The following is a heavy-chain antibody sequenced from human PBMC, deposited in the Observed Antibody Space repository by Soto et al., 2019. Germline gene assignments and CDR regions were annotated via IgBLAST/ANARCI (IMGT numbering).Heavy chain of an antibody. CDR2: LNTGNGNT. V-gene: IGHV1-3*04. J-gene: IGHJ6*01. CDR3: ARATLYHFPSKSLCYGMEV. CDR1: GYIFTTYA. Sequence: ASVRVSCKASGYIFTTYALHWVRQAPGQRLEWMGWLNTGNGNTRYSQKFQGSVNITSDTSASTAYMQLSSLRSEERAVYYCARATLYHFPSKSLCYGMEVWGQGTSVTVSS. D-gene: IGHD3-3*02.